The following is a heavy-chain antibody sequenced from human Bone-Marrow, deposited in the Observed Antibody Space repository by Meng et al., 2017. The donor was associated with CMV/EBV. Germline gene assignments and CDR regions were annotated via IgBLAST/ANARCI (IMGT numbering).Heavy chain of an antibody. CDR1: GFTFSHYE. J-gene: IGHJ4*02. V-gene: IGHV3-48*03. CDR2: ISSSGRII. Sequence: GESLKISCAVSGFTFSHYEMSWVRQAPGKGLEWISFISSSGRIIYYADSVKGRFTISRDNAKNSLYLQMNGLRAEDTAVYYCARGGEYADYWGQGTLVTVYS. D-gene: IGHD3-10*01. CDR3: ARGGEYADY.